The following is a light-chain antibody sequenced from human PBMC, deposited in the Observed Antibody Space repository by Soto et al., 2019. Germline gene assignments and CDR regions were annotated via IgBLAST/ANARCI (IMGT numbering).Light chain of an antibody. V-gene: IGKV1-8*01. CDR1: QGVSSY. J-gene: IGKJ5*01. CDR2: AAS. CDR3: QQYCSYPPT. Sequence: AIRMTQSPSTLSSSPGDRVTITCRASQGVSSYLAWYQQKPGKAPKLLIYAASTLQSGVPSRFSGSGSGTDFTLTISCLQSEDFAAYYCQQYCSYPPTFGQGTRLEIK.